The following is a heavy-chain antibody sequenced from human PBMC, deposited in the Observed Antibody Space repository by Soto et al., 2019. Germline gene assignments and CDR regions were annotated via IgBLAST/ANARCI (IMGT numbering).Heavy chain of an antibody. CDR3: ASTSLGATITRFGYYYYMDV. Sequence: SETLSLTCTVAGGSISSYYCSWIRQPPGKGLEWIGYIYYSGSTNYNPSLKSRVTISVDTSKNQFSLKLSSVTAADTAVYYCASTSLGATITRFGYYYYMDVWGKGTTVTVSS. CDR1: GGSISSYY. J-gene: IGHJ6*03. V-gene: IGHV4-59*01. CDR2: IYYSGST. D-gene: IGHD5-12*01.